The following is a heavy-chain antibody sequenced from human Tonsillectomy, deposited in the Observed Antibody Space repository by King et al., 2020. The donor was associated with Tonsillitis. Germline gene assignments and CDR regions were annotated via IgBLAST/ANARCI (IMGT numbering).Heavy chain of an antibody. V-gene: IGHV4-59*01. Sequence: QLQESGPGLVKPSETLSLTCTVSGGSIRSEYWSWIRQPPGKGLEWIGYIYYTGSTNYNPSLKSRVTMLVDTSKNQFSLKLTSVTAADTAVYYCARVPIAGGSFGAFDIWGQGTMVSVSS. CDR2: IYYTGST. CDR3: ARVPIAGGSFGAFDI. J-gene: IGHJ3*02. D-gene: IGHD2-21*01. CDR1: GGSIRSEY.